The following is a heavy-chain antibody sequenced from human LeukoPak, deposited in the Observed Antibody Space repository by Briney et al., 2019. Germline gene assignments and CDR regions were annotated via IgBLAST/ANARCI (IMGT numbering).Heavy chain of an antibody. CDR1: GYTFTSYD. CDR3: ARVRLRRYYFDY. V-gene: IGHV1-8*03. D-gene: IGHD5-12*01. CDR2: MNPNSGNT. J-gene: IGHJ4*02. Sequence: GASVKVSCKASGYTFTSYDINWVRQATGQGPEWMGWMNPNSGNTGYAQKFQGRVTITRNTSISTAYMELSSLRSEDTAVYYCARVRLRRYYFDYWGQGTLVTVSS.